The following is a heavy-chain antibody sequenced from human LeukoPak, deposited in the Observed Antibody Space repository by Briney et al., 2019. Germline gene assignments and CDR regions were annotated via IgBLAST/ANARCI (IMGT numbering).Heavy chain of an antibody. CDR2: IYHSGNT. CDR1: GYSITSGYY. J-gene: IGHJ4*02. Sequence: PSETLSLTCTVSGYSITSGYYWAWIRQSPGKGLEWIGSIYHSGNTDYNPSLKSRVIILVDTSKNQFSLQLGSVTPTDTAVYYCARAGYCSGVSCYSAVPGKYWGQGALVTVSS. CDR3: ARAGYCSGVSCYSAVPGKY. D-gene: IGHD2-15*01. V-gene: IGHV4-38-2*02.